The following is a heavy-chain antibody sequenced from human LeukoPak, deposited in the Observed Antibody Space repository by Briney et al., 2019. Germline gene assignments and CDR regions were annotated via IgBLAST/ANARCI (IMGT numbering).Heavy chain of an antibody. CDR3: ARNTFRGATGHYHYGLDV. Sequence: PSETLSLTCAVSGGSFSGYYWSWVRQSSGKGVEWIGEINHSGSPNYNPSLKSRVTISVDTSKKQFSLTLTSVTAADTALYYCARNTFRGATGHYHYGLDVWGQGTTVTVSS. V-gene: IGHV4-34*01. D-gene: IGHD3-10*01. CDR1: GGSFSGYY. J-gene: IGHJ6*02. CDR2: INHSGSP.